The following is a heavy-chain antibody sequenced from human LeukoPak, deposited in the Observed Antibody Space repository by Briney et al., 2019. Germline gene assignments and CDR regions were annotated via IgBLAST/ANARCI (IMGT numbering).Heavy chain of an antibody. CDR1: GGSFSGYY. V-gene: IGHV4-34*01. J-gene: IGHJ6*03. D-gene: IGHD5-18*01. Sequence: SETLSLTCAVYGGSFSGYYWNWIRQPPGKGLEWIGEINHSGSTNYNPSLKSRVTVSLDTSKNQFSLKLSSVTAADTAVYYCAGGYSYGSTYYYMDVWGKGTTVTISS. CDR2: INHSGST. CDR3: AGGYSYGSTYYYMDV.